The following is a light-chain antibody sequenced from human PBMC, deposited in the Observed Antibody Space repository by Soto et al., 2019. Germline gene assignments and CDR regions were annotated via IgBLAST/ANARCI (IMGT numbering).Light chain of an antibody. V-gene: IGKV3-20*01. CDR3: QQYGISPT. Sequence: EIVLTQSAGTLSLSPGERATLSCRSSHSVSSNYLAWCQQKPGQAPRLLIYDVSSRATGIPDRFSGSGSGTDFTLTISRLEPVDFAVYYCQQYGISPTFGQGTKVEIK. CDR2: DVS. CDR1: HSVSSNY. J-gene: IGKJ1*01.